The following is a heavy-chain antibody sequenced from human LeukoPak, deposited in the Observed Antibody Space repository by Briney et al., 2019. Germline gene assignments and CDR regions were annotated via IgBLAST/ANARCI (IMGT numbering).Heavy chain of an antibody. CDR1: GYTFTGYY. CDR2: INPNSGGT. J-gene: IGHJ4*02. CDR3: ARAKGRVGGFDY. V-gene: IGHV1-2*02. Sequence: ASVKVSCKASGYTFTGYYMHWVRQAPGQGLEWMGWINPNSGGTNYAQKFQGRVTMTRDTSISTAYMELSRLRSDDTAVYYCARAKGRVGGFDYWGQGTLVTVPS.